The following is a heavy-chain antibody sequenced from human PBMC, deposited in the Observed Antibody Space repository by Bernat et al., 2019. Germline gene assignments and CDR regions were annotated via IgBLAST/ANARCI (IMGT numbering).Heavy chain of an antibody. J-gene: IGHJ4*02. Sequence: EVQLVESGGGVVQPGRSLRLSCTASGFTFDDYAMSWVRQAPGKGLEWVSAISGSGGSTYYADSVKGRFTISRDNSKNTLYLQMNSLRAEDTAVYYCAKDLHYDSSGYYPGDYWGQGTLVTVSS. CDR3: AKDLHYDSSGYYPGDY. D-gene: IGHD3-22*01. V-gene: IGHV3-23*04. CDR2: ISGSGGST. CDR1: GFTFDDYA.